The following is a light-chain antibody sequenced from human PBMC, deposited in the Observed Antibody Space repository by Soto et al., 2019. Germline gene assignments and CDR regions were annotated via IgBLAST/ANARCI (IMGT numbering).Light chain of an antibody. V-gene: IGKV1-39*01. Sequence: DIQMTQSPSSLSASVGDSVTITCRASQSISNYLNWYQQNPGKAPKLLVYAASSLQSGVPSRFSGSGSGTDFTLTISSLQHEDFATYYCQQSYSTPFTFGPGTKVDIK. CDR3: QQSYSTPFT. CDR1: QSISNY. CDR2: AAS. J-gene: IGKJ3*01.